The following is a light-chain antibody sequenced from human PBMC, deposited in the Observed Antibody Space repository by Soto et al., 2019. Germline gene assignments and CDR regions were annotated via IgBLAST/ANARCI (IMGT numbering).Light chain of an antibody. J-gene: IGKJ4*01. CDR2: GAS. V-gene: IGKV3-20*01. CDR3: QQYGSSPPLT. CDR1: QSVSSSY. Sequence: GLTQSPGTLSLSTGERATLSCRASQSVSSSYLAWYQQKPGQAPRLLIYGASSRATGIPDRFSGSGSGTDFTLTISRLEPEDFAVYYCQQYGSSPPLTFGGGTKVDI.